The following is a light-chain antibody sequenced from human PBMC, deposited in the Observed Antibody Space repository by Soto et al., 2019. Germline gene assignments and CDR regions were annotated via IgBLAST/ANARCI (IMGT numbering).Light chain of an antibody. CDR2: DVS. Sequence: LTQPASVSGSPGQSITISCTGTSSDVGGYNYVSWYQQHPGKAPKLMICDVSNRPSGVSNRFSGSKSGNTASLTISGLQAEDEADYYCSSYTSSSTLYVFGTGTKVTVL. V-gene: IGLV2-14*01. J-gene: IGLJ1*01. CDR1: SSDVGGYNY. CDR3: SSYTSSSTLYV.